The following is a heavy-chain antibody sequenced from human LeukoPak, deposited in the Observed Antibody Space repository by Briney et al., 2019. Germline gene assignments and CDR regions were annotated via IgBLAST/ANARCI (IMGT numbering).Heavy chain of an antibody. CDR3: ARGTLDTAMWNYFDY. V-gene: IGHV1-69*05. CDR2: IIPIFGTA. J-gene: IGHJ4*02. Sequence: SSVKVSCKASGGTFSSYAISWVRQAPGQGLEWMGGIIPIFGTANYAQKFQGRVTITTDESTSTAHMELSSLRSEDTAVYYCARGTLDTAMWNYFDYWGQGTLVTVSS. CDR1: GGTFSSYA. D-gene: IGHD5-18*01.